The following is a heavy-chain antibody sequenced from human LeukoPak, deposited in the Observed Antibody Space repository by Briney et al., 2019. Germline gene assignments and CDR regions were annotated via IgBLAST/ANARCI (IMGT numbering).Heavy chain of an antibody. CDR3: ARVPYYDFWSGSEARFDY. CDR1: GYSISSGYY. V-gene: IGHV4-38-2*01. Sequence: PSETLSLTCAVSGYSISSGYYWGWIRQPPGKGLEWIGSIYHSGSTYYNPSLKSRVTISVDTSKNQFSLKLSSVTAADTAVYYCARVPYYDFWSGSEARFDYWGQGTLVTVSS. CDR2: IYHSGST. D-gene: IGHD3-3*01. J-gene: IGHJ4*02.